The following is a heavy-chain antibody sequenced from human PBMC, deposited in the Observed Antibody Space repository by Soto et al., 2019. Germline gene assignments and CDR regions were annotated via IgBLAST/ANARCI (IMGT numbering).Heavy chain of an antibody. Sequence: PSETLSLTCAVSGGSISSSNWWSWVRQPPGXGLQWIGEIYHSGSTNYNPSLKSRVTISVDKSKNQFSLKLSSVTAADTAVYYCARLRHTLTGPIWYYYGMAVCGQGTTVTDS. CDR2: IYHSGST. D-gene: IGHD3-9*01. V-gene: IGHV4-4*02. J-gene: IGHJ6*02. CDR3: ARLRHTLTGPIWYYYGMAV. CDR1: GGSISSSNW.